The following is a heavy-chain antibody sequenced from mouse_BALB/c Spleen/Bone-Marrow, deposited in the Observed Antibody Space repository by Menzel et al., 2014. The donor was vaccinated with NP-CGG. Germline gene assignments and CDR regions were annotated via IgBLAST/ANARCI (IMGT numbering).Heavy chain of an antibody. J-gene: IGHJ3*01. CDR3: TRDDGSFAY. V-gene: IGHV1-69*02. Sequence: QVQLQQPGAELVRPGASVKLSCKASGYTFTSYWIIWVKQRPGQGLEWIGNIYPSDSYTNYNQKFKDKATLTVDKSSSTAYMQLSSPTSEDSAVYYCTRDDGSFAYWGQGTLVTVSA. D-gene: IGHD2-3*01. CDR1: GYTFTSYW. CDR2: IYPSDSYT.